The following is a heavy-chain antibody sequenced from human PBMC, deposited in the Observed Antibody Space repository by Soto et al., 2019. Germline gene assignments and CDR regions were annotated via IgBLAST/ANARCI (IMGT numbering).Heavy chain of an antibody. D-gene: IGHD6-13*01. V-gene: IGHV1-18*04. CDR3: ASNRCTTSRWYSPHFAV. Sequence: QVQLVQSGGEVTKPGASVKVSCKSSGYTFTSYGVSWVRQAPGQGLEWMGWISAYTGNTKQAQKFQDRVTLTTEASTRTAYRELPSLRSDDSAVYSWASNRCTTSRWYSPHFAVWGRETTVTVSS. CDR1: GYTFTSYG. J-gene: IGHJ6*02. CDR2: ISAYTGNT.